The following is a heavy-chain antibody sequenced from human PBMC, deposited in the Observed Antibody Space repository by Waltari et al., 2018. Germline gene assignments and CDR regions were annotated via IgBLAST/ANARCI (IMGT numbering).Heavy chain of an antibody. J-gene: IGHJ5*01. CDR2: ISGSCETT. V-gene: IGHV3-23*01. CDR3: AKEGGRWLVANWVDF. D-gene: IGHD6-19*01. Sequence: EAQLLESGGDFVHPGGSLSLSCVVSGFTFSNSAMSWVRQAPGKGLEGVSGISGSCETTYYTEAVKGRFTISRDNSKNRLYLQMSSLRGDETAVYYCAKEGGRWLVANWVDFWGQGTLVTVSS. CDR1: GFTFSNSA.